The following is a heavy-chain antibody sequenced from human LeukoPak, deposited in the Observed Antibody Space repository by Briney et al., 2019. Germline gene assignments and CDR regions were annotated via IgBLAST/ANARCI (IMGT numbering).Heavy chain of an antibody. CDR1: GFTFSGYE. CDR2: ISSSGSTI. D-gene: IGHD3-10*02. Sequence: PGGSLRLSCAASGFTFSGYEMNWVRPAPGEGLEWVSYISSSGSTIYYADSVKGRFTISRDNARNSLYLQVNSLRAEDTAVYYCAELGITMIGGVWGKGTTVTISS. V-gene: IGHV3-48*03. CDR3: AELGITMIGGV. J-gene: IGHJ6*04.